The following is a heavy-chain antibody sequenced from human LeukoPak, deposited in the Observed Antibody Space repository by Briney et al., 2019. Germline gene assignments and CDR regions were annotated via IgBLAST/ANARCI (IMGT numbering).Heavy chain of an antibody. J-gene: IGHJ3*01. D-gene: IGHD3-10*01. Sequence: TSETLSLTCAVFGGSFSGYSLNWIRQSPGKGLEWIGEINHSGSTNYKPSLKSRVTISVDTSKNQFSLKLSSVTAADTAVYYCARLIGSVDAFDLWGQGTLVTVSS. CDR1: GGSFSGYS. CDR3: ARLIGSVDAFDL. V-gene: IGHV4-34*01. CDR2: INHSGST.